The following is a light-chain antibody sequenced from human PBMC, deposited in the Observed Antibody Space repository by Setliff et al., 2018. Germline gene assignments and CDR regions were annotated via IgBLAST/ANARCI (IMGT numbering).Light chain of an antibody. J-gene: IGLJ1*01. Sequence: QSALTQPASVSGSPEQSITISCTGEFGAYGSAYVSWYQQHPDKAPKLIIYDVNNRPSGISHRFSGSNSANTASLTISGPQAEDEAEYFCASKTGPGTYVFGTGTKV. CDR1: FGAYGSAY. CDR2: DVN. V-gene: IGLV2-14*03. CDR3: ASKTGPGTYV.